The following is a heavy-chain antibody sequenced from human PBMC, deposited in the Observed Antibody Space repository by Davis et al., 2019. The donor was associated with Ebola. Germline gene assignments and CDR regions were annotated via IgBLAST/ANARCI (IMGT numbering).Heavy chain of an antibody. J-gene: IGHJ6*02. CDR1: GGSISSSY. CDR2: IYYSESS. D-gene: IGHD6-19*01. Sequence: SETLSLTCTVSGGSISSSYWSWIRQPPGKGLEWIGYIYYSESSNYNPSLKSRVTISVDTSKNQFSLKVSSVTAADTAVYYCARDSRWLVPGTYYYYGMDVWGQGTTVTVSS. CDR3: ARDSRWLVPGTYYYYGMDV. V-gene: IGHV4-59*01.